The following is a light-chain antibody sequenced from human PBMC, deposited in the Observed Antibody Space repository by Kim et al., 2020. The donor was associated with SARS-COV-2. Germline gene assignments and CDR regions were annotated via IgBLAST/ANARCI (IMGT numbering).Light chain of an antibody. CDR3: QHYIRFPYT. J-gene: IGKJ2*01. CDR1: QFLNTY. V-gene: IGKV1-5*03. Sequence: ASVGARVTITCRASQFLNTYLAWYQQKPGKAPALLIYQASSLQVGVPSRFSGSGSGTEFTLTISSLQSDDFATYYCQHYIRFPYTFGQGTKVDIK. CDR2: QAS.